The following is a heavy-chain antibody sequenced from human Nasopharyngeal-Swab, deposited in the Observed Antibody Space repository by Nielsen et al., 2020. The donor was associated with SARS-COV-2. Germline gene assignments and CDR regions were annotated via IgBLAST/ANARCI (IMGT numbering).Heavy chain of an antibody. CDR3: VRDLTGSYTMDV. J-gene: IGHJ6*02. CDR1: GFTFSSYG. CDR2: VAYDGRNE. D-gene: IGHD3-10*01. Sequence: GGSLRLSCAASGFTFSSYGMHWVRQAPGKGLDWVAAVAYDGRNEHYADSVRGRVTISRDISKNTVFLQMNSLRVEDTSVYYCVRDLTGSYTMDVWGQGTTVTVSS. V-gene: IGHV3-30*19.